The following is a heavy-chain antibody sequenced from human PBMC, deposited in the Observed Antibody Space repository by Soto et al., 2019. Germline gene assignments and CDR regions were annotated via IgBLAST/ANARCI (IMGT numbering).Heavy chain of an antibody. D-gene: IGHD1-1*01. J-gene: IGHJ6*03. CDR1: GGSFSVYY. V-gene: IGHV4-34*01. Sequence: SETLSLTCAVYGGSFSVYYWSWIRQPPGKGLEWIGEINHSGSTNYNPSLKSRVTISVDTSKNQFSLKLSSVTAADTAVYYCARGTLPRNNALHYYMDVWGKGTTVTVSS. CDR3: ARGTLPRNNALHYYMDV. CDR2: INHSGST.